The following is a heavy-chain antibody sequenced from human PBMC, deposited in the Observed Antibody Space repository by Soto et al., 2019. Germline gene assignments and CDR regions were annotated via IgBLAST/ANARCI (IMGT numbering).Heavy chain of an antibody. V-gene: IGHV4-39*01. Sequence: SETLSLTCTVSGGSISSSSYCRGWIRQTPGKGLEWIGSIYYSGSTYYNPSLKSRVTISVDTSKNQFSLKLSSVTAADTAVYYCARLAHELLWFGELSPDYWGQGTLVTVSS. CDR3: ARLAHELLWFGELSPDY. CDR1: GGSISSSSYC. D-gene: IGHD3-10*01. CDR2: IYYSGST. J-gene: IGHJ4*02.